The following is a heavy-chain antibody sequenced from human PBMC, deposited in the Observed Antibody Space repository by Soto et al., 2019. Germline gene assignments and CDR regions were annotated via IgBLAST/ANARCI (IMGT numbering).Heavy chain of an antibody. CDR3: TKGLTYYGSGSHY. D-gene: IGHD3-10*01. Sequence: WGSLRLSCAASGFPFSNYAMTWVRQAPGKGLEWVSSISAGPNGPYYADSVKGRFTISRDNSKTTVFLQMNALRAEDTAIYYCTKGLTYYGSGSHYWGQGTPVTVSS. V-gene: IGHV3-23*01. CDR1: GFPFSNYA. CDR2: ISAGPNGP. J-gene: IGHJ4*02.